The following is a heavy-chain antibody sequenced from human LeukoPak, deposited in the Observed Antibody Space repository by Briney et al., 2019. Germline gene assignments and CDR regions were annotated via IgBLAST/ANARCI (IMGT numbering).Heavy chain of an antibody. CDR1: GXTFSNYG. V-gene: IGHV3-30*18. J-gene: IGHJ3*02. D-gene: IGHD2-21*02. CDR2: ISYDGSNT. Sequence: PGRSLRLSCAASGXTFSNYGMHWVRQAPGKGLEWVTVISYDGSNTYYADSVKGRFTISRDNSKNTLNLQMNSLRAEDTGVYYCAKDRQKQIVVETPGLAAFDIWGQGTKVTVSS. CDR3: AKDRQKQIVVETPGLAAFDI.